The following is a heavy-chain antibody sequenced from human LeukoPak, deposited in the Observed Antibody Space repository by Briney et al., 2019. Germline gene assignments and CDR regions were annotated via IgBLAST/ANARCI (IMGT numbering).Heavy chain of an antibody. CDR3: ARDFVSGSSDSFDI. V-gene: IGHV3-48*03. Sequence: GGSLRLSCAASGFTFSTYEMNWVRQAPGKGLEWVSYITSSGSTIYYADSVKGRFTISRDNAKNSLYLQMHSLRADDTAVYYCARDFVSGSSDSFDIWGQGTMVTVSS. D-gene: IGHD1-26*01. CDR1: GFTFSTYE. CDR2: ITSSGSTI. J-gene: IGHJ3*02.